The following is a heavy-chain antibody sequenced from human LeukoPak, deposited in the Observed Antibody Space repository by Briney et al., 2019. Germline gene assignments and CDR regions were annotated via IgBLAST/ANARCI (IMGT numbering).Heavy chain of an antibody. V-gene: IGHV1-2*02. Sequence: ASVKVSCKASGYTFTGYYMHWVRQAPGQGLEWMGWINPNSGGTNYAQKFQGRVTMTRDTSISTAYMELSSLRSDDTAVYYCARDSGDYGDLRAEFWGQGTMVTVSS. CDR2: INPNSGGT. CDR3: ARDSGDYGDLRAEF. D-gene: IGHD4-17*01. J-gene: IGHJ3*01. CDR1: GYTFTGYY.